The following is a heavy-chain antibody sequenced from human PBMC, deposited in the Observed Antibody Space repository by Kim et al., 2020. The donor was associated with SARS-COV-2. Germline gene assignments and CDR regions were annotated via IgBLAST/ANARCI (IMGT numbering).Heavy chain of an antibody. Sequence: GGSLRLSCAASAFTFSSYSMNWVRQAPGKGLEWVSYISSSSSTIYYADSVKGRFTISRDNAKNSLYLQMNSLRDEDTAVYYCARGCGGDCYPRLGYWGQGTLVTVSS. CDR2: ISSSSSTI. CDR3: ARGCGGDCYPRLGY. CDR1: AFTFSSYS. V-gene: IGHV3-48*02. J-gene: IGHJ4*02. D-gene: IGHD2-21*02.